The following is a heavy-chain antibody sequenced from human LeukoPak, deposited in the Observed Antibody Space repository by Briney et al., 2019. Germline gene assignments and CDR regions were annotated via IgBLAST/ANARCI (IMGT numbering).Heavy chain of an antibody. CDR3: ARDRPSGWQYYYYNGMDV. D-gene: IGHD6-19*01. V-gene: IGHV3-7*03. J-gene: IGHJ6*02. CDR1: GFTFSSYW. CDR2: IKQDGSEK. Sequence: GGSLRLSCAASGFTFSSYWMSWVRQAPGKGLEWVANIKQDGSEKYYMDSVKGRFTISRDNAKNSLYLQMNSLRAEDTAVYYCARDRPSGWQYYYYNGMDVWGQGTTVTVSS.